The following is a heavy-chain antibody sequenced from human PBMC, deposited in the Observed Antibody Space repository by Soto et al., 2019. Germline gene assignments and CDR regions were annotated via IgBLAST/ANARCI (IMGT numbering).Heavy chain of an antibody. V-gene: IGHV1-69*01. CDR3: AREYTSSSQYLYFDV. CDR1: GGIFSSYA. CDR2: IIPITGTT. D-gene: IGHD6-6*01. J-gene: IGHJ2*01. Sequence: QVQLVQSGAEVKKPGSSVKVSCKVSGGIFSSYAIGWVRQAPGQGLEWMAGIIPITGTTNRAQKFQGRVTVTADESTTTVYMELSSLTAEDTAVYYCAREYTSSSQYLYFDVWRRGTLVTVSS.